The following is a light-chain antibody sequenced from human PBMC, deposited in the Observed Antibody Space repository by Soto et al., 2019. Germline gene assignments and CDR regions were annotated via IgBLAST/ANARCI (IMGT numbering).Light chain of an antibody. Sequence: DIQMTQSPSTLSASVGDRVTITCRASQNINGWLAWYQQKPGKAPKLLIYDASSLGSGVPSRFSGSGFGTDFTLNISSLQPDDFASYYCQQYNHYCAFGQGTTVEIK. CDR2: DAS. CDR3: QQYNHYCA. CDR1: QNINGW. J-gene: IGKJ1*01. V-gene: IGKV1-5*01.